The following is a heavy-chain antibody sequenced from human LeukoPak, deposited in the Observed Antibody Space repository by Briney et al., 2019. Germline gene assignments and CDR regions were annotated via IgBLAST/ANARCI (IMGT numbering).Heavy chain of an antibody. D-gene: IGHD4-17*01. CDR3: ARGREYGDFLDS. J-gene: IGHJ4*02. CDR1: VDSSNNFY. CDR2: IFSRGLP. Sequence: SETLSLTGTFSVDSSNNFYWNWLRQPAGTGLEWIGRIFSRGLPNYNPSLISRVSMSVDTSKKQFSLKLTSVSAADSAVYYCARGREYGDFLDSWGQGTLVTVSS. V-gene: IGHV4-4*07.